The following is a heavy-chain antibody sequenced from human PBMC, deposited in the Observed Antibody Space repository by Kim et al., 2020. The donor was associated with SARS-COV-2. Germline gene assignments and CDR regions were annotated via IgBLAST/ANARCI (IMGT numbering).Heavy chain of an antibody. CDR2: K. D-gene: IGHD6-19*01. CDR3: AREGSSGWYPH. V-gene: IGHV3-30*03. Sequence: KHYADFVKGRFAISRDHSKNTLFLQMNSLTPEDTAVYYCAREGSSGWYPHWGQGSLVTVSS. J-gene: IGHJ4*02.